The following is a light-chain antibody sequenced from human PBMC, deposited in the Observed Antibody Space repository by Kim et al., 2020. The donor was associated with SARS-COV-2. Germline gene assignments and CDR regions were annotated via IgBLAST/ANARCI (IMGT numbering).Light chain of an antibody. CDR2: EDD. J-gene: IGLJ2*01. Sequence: GKTLPRPCPRSGGSIADNYGQWYQQRPGGVPTTVIYEDDQRPSGVSDRFSGSIDNSSNSASLTISGLKTEDEADYYCQSYNRSSVVFGGGTQLTVL. V-gene: IGLV6-57*03. CDR3: QSYNRSSVV. CDR1: GGSIADNY.